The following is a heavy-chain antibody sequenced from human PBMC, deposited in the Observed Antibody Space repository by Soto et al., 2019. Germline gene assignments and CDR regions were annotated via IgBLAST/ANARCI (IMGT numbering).Heavy chain of an antibody. CDR1: GGTFTNYA. CDR3: ASVVRGVIGSHWFDP. D-gene: IGHD3-10*01. J-gene: IGHJ5*02. Sequence: SVKVSCKASGGTFTNYAVSWVRQAPGQRLEWMGSIIPIFGTANYAQKFQGRVTITADESTSTAYMELSSLRSEDTAVYYCASVVRGVIGSHWFDPWGQGTLVTVSS. V-gene: IGHV1-69*13. CDR2: IIPIFGTA.